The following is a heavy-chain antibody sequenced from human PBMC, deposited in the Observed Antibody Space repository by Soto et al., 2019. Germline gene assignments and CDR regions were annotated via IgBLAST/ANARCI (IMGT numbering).Heavy chain of an antibody. Sequence: PSETLSLTCAVSGYSISSGYYWGWIRQPPGKGLEWIGSIYHSGSTYYNPSLKSRVTISVDTSKNQFSLRLSSVTAADTAVYYCARIEKEVGAPGVVYYYYGMDVWGQGTRVTVSS. CDR3: ARIEKEVGAPGVVYYYYGMDV. CDR2: IYHSGST. D-gene: IGHD1-26*01. CDR1: GYSISSGYY. V-gene: IGHV4-38-2*01. J-gene: IGHJ6*02.